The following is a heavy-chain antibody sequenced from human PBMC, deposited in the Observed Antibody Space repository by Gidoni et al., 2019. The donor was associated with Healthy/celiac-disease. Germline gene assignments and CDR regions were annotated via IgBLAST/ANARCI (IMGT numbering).Heavy chain of an antibody. J-gene: IGHJ3*02. D-gene: IGHD3-22*01. CDR3: ARAWLFHAFDI. CDR1: GFTFSSNG. CDR2: IWYDGSNK. V-gene: IGHV3-33*01. Sequence: QVQLVESGGGVVQPGRSLRLSCPASGFTFSSNGMHGVRQAPGKGLEWVAVIWYDGSNKYYADSVKGRFTISRDNSKNTLYLQMNSLRAEDTAVYYCARAWLFHAFDIWGQGTMVTVSS.